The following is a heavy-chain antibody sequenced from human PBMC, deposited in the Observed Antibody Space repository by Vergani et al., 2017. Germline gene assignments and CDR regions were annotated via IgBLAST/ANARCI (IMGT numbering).Heavy chain of an antibody. CDR1: GYSFTSYW. CDR3: ARQGDMTTNYNWFDP. J-gene: IGHJ5*02. Sequence: EVQLVQSGAEVTKPGESLKISCKGSGYSFTSYWIGWVRQMPGKGLEWMGSIYPGDSDTRYSPSFQGQVTISADKSISTAYLQWSSLKASDTAMYYCARQGDMTTNYNWFDPWGQGTLVTVSS. D-gene: IGHD4-11*01. CDR2: IYPGDSDT. V-gene: IGHV5-51*01.